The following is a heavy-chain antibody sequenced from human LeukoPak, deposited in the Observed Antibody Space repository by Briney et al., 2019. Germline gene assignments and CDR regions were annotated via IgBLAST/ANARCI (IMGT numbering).Heavy chain of an antibody. CDR1: GGSISSHY. J-gene: IGHJ4*02. V-gene: IGHV4-59*11. D-gene: IGHD1-26*01. Sequence: SETLSLTCTVSGGSISSHYWSWIRQPPGKGLGWIGYIYYSGSTNYNPSLKSRVTISVDTSKNQFSLKLSSVTAADTAVYYCARGRMGATKYYFDYWGQGTLVTVSS. CDR3: ARGRMGATKYYFDY. CDR2: IYYSGST.